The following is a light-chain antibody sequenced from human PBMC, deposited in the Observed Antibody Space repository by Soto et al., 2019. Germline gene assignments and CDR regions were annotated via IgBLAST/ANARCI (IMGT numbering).Light chain of an antibody. V-gene: IGKV1-5*03. CDR1: QSVYKW. Sequence: DIPMTQSPSTLPASVGDRITITCRASQSVYKWLAWYQQQPGKAPNLLSYEASTLESGVPSRFSGSGSGTELTLTISGLQPDDFATYDCQHYDTFRWRCGQGTKVDVK. CDR3: QHYDTFRWR. CDR2: EAS. J-gene: IGKJ1*01.